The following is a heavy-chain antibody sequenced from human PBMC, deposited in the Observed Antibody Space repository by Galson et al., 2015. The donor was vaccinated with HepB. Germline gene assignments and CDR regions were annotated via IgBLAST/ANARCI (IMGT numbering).Heavy chain of an antibody. V-gene: IGHV4-59*11. J-gene: IGHJ4*02. CDR2: ISYSGTT. CDR1: GVSFSGHI. CDR3: ARAPGGSGPGN. Sequence: ETLSLTCIVSGVSFSGHIWSWIRQSPGKGLEYIGHISYSGTTKYNPSLKSRVTISLDTSKNHFSLTLTSVTAADTAVYYCARAPGGSGPGNWGQGVLVTVSS. D-gene: IGHD2-15*01.